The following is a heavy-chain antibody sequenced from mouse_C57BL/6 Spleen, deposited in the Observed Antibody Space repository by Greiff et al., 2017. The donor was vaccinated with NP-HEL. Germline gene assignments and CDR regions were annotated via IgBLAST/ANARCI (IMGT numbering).Heavy chain of an antibody. CDR1: GFTFSSYA. D-gene: IGHD1-1*01. J-gene: IGHJ3*01. Sequence: EVKLVESGGGLVKPGGSLKLSCAASGFTFSSYAMSWVRQTPEKRLEWVATISDGCSYTYYPDNVKGRFTISRDNAKNNLYLQISHLKSEDTAMYYCARADYGLAYWGQGTLVTVSA. CDR2: ISDGCSYT. V-gene: IGHV5-4*03. CDR3: ARADYGLAY.